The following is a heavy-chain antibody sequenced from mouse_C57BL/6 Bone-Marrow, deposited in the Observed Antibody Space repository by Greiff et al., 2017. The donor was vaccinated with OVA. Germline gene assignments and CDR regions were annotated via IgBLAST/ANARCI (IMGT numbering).Heavy chain of an antibody. V-gene: IGHV3-6*01. D-gene: IGHD2-1*01. CDR2: ISYDGSN. J-gene: IGHJ3*01. CDR1: GYSITSGYY. Sequence: EVQLQQSGPGLVKPSQSLSLTCSVTGYSITSGYYWNWIRQFPGNKLEWMGYISYDGSNNYNPSLKNRISITRDTSKNQFFLKLNSVTTEDTATYYCASYQGGGQGTLVTVSA. CDR3: ASYQG.